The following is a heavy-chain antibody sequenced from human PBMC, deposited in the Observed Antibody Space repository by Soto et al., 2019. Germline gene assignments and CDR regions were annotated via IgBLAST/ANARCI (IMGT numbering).Heavy chain of an antibody. CDR2: IYYSGST. V-gene: IGHV4-59*01. J-gene: IGHJ5*02. CDR3: ASDRMANWFDP. D-gene: IGHD2-8*01. Sequence: SETLSLTCTVSGGSISSYYWNWIRQPPGKGLEWIGYIYYSGSTKYNPSLKSRVTISVDTSKNQFSLKLSSVTAADTAVYYCASDRMANWFDPWGQGTLVTVYS. CDR1: GGSISSYY.